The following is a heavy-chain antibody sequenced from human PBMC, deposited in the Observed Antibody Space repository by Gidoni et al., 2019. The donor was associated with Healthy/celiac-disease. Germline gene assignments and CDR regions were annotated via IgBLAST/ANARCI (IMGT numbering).Heavy chain of an antibody. CDR2: IYYSGST. CDR3: ARLRAVAGFYYFDY. J-gene: IGHJ4*02. V-gene: IGHV4-39*01. D-gene: IGHD6-19*01. CDR1: GGSISSSSYY. Sequence: QLQLPESGPGLVKPSETLSLTCTVSGGSISSSSYYWGWIRQPPGKGLEWIGSIYYSGSTYYNPSLKSRVTISVDTSKNQFSLKLSSVTAADTAVYYCARLRAVAGFYYFDYWGQGTLVTVSS.